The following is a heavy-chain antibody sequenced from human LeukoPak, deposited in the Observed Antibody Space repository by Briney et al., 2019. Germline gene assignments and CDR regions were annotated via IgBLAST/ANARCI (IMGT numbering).Heavy chain of an antibody. CDR1: GFTFSSYA. J-gene: IGHJ4*02. Sequence: GGSLRLSCAASGFTFSSYAMSWVRQPPGQGLEWVSVISRRDDYTYYADSVKGRFTISRDNSKNTLYLQMNTLRAEDTAVYYCANDYRSGSFHDFWGQGTLVTVSS. V-gene: IGHV3-23*01. D-gene: IGHD3-10*01. CDR3: ANDYRSGSFHDF. CDR2: ISRRDDYT.